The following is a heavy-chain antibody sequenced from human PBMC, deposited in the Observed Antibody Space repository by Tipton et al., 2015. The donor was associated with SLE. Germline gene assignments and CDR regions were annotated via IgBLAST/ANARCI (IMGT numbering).Heavy chain of an antibody. V-gene: IGHV4-59*12. CDR1: GVSISTYY. CDR2: MYYSGST. Sequence: TLSLTCSVSGVSISTYYWSWIRQPPGKGLEWIGYMYYSGSTTYNPSLKSRVTISVDTSKNQFSLKLSSVTAADTAVYYCAGRGGPVVVTAYLDYWGQGTLVTVSS. CDR3: AGRGGPVVVTAYLDY. D-gene: IGHD2-21*02. J-gene: IGHJ4*02.